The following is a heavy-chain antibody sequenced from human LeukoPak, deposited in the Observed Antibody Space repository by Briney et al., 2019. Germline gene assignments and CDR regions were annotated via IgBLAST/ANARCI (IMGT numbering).Heavy chain of an antibody. D-gene: IGHD3-10*01. CDR2: ISAYNGNT. J-gene: IGHJ4*02. V-gene: IGHV1-18*01. CDR1: GYTFTSYG. Sequence: GASVKVSCKASGYTFTSYGISWVRQAPGQGLEWMGWISAYNGNTNYAQKLQGRVTMTTDTSTSTAYMELRSLRSDDTAVYYCARESPYYYGSGSYSPFDYWGQGTLVTVSS. CDR3: ARESPYYYGSGSYSPFDY.